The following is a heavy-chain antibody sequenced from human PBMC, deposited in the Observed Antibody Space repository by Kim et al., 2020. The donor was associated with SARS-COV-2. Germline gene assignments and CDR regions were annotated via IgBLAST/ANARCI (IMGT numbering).Heavy chain of an antibody. CDR3: ARGVGYCSSISCYPAYYYY. V-gene: IGHV1-18*04. Sequence: ASVKVSCKASGYTFTSYGISWVRQAPGQGLEWVGWISGYSGNTNYAPKLQDRFTMTTDTSTSTAYMELRGLRADDTAVYYCARGVGYCSSISCYPAYYYY. CDR2: ISGYSGNT. D-gene: IGHD2-2*01. CDR1: GYTFTSYG. J-gene: IGHJ6*01.